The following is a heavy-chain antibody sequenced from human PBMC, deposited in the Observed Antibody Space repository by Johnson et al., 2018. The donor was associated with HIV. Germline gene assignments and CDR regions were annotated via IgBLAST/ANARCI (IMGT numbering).Heavy chain of an antibody. J-gene: IGHJ3*02. CDR1: AFTFSNYG. CDR3: ARLPVTTNSEDAFDI. V-gene: IGHV3-30*03. D-gene: IGHD4-17*01. CDR2: ILYDGSNK. Sequence: VQLMESGGGVVRPGGSLRLSCAASAFTFSNYGMHWVRQAPGKGLEWVAVILYDGSNKYYADSVKGRFTISRDNSKNTLYLQMNSLRAEDTAIYYCARLPVTTNSEDAFDIWGQGTMVTVSS.